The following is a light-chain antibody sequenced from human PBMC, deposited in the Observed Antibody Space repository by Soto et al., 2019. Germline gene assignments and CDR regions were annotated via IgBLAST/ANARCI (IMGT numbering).Light chain of an antibody. CDR3: ATWDDSLNAAV. V-gene: IGLV1-44*01. CDR1: TSNIGSGYD. CDR2: IND. J-gene: IGLJ7*01. Sequence: QSVLTQPPSVSGAPGQGVTISCTGSTSNIGSGYDVHWYQQVPGLAPKLLIYINDQRPSGVPARFSGSTSGTSASLAISGLQSDDEAHYYCATWDDSLNAAVFGGGTQLTVL.